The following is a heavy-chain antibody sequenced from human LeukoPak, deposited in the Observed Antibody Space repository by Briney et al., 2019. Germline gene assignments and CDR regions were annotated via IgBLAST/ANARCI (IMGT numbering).Heavy chain of an antibody. CDR2: IYHSGST. Sequence: PSETLSLTCAVSGGSISSSNWWSWVRQPPGKGLEWIGEIYHSGSTNYNPSLKRRDTISVHKSKNQFSLKLSSVTAADTAVYYCARGGSGYDTYYYYYMDVWGKGTTVTVSS. D-gene: IGHD5-12*01. CDR1: GGSISSSNW. J-gene: IGHJ6*03. CDR3: ARGGSGYDTYYYYYMDV. V-gene: IGHV4-4*02.